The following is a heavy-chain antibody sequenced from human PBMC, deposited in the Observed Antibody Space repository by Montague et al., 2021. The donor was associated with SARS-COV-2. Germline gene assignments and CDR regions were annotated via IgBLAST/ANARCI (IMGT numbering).Heavy chain of an antibody. CDR1: GLSLSTPNVG. CDR3: AHLIRYYDIFTGIPFDY. D-gene: IGHD3-9*01. CDR2: IYSNDDK. V-gene: IGHV2-5*01. J-gene: IGHJ4*02. Sequence: VKPTQTLTLTCTFSGLSLSTPNVGVGWIRQPPGKALEWLALIYSNDDKRYSPSLQSRLTITKDTSKNQVVLSLTNVDPVDTATYYCAHLIRYYDIFTGIPFDYWGQGTQVTVSS.